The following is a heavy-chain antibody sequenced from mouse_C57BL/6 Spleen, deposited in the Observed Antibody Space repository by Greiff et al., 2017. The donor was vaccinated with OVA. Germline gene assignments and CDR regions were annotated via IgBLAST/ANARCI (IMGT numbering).Heavy chain of an antibody. CDR1: GFNIKDYY. CDR3: ARIYYYSSNYPSYGYFDV. Sequence: VQLKQSGAELVKPGASVKLSCTASGFNIKDYYMHWVKQRTEQGLEWIGRIDPEDGETKYAPKFQGKATITADTSSNTAYLQLSSLTSEDTAVYYCARIYYYSSNYPSYGYFDVWGTGTTVTVSS. J-gene: IGHJ1*03. D-gene: IGHD1-1*01. V-gene: IGHV14-2*01. CDR2: IDPEDGET.